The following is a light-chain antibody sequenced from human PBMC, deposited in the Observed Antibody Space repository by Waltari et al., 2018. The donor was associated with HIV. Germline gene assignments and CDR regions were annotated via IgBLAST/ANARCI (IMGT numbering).Light chain of an antibody. CDR1: SSDVGGFDY. CDR3: SSYKDANDVV. CDR2: EVN. Sequence: QSALTQPPSASGSPGQSVTISCTGTSSDVGGFDYVSWYHQQPPKAPKLILYEVNRRPSGVPVRCSGSKSGNTASLTVSGLQPEDEGDYYCSSYKDANDVVFGGGTKLTVL. V-gene: IGLV2-8*01. J-gene: IGLJ2*01.